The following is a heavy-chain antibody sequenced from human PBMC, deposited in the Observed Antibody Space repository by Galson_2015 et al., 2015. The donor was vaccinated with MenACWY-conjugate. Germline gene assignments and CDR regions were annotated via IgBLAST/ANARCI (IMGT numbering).Heavy chain of an antibody. Sequence: PALVKPTQTLTLTCTFSGFSLTTRGVGVGWIRQPPGKALEWLAFIYWDDDKRYSPSLKSRLTITKDTSKNQVALTVSNMDPVDTATYYCARRYCSTTSCYGCDYWGQGALVTVSS. J-gene: IGHJ4*02. D-gene: IGHD2-2*01. CDR2: IYWDDDK. CDR1: GFSLTTRGVG. V-gene: IGHV2-5*02. CDR3: ARRYCSTTSCYGCDY.